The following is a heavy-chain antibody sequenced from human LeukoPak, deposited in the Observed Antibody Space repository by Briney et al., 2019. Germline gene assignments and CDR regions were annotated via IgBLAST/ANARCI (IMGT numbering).Heavy chain of an antibody. J-gene: IGHJ2*01. Sequence: PSETLSLTCTVSGGSISSYYWSWIRQPPGKGLEWIGRIYTSGSTNYNPSLKSRVTMSVDTSKNQFSLKLSSVTAADTAVYYCARDYSSGWYYWYFDLWGRGTLVTVSS. D-gene: IGHD6-19*01. V-gene: IGHV4-4*07. CDR2: IYTSGST. CDR3: ARDYSSGWYYWYFDL. CDR1: GGSISSYY.